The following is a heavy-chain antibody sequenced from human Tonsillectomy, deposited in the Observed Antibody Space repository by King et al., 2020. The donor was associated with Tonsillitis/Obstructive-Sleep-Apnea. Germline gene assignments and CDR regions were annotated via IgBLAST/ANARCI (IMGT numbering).Heavy chain of an antibody. D-gene: IGHD2-15*01. CDR1: GFTFSTYW. CDR2: IKSDGSST. J-gene: IGHJ4*02. CDR3: ARGGPKGSPDC. V-gene: IGHV3-74*01. Sequence: VQLVESGGGLVQPGGSLRLSCAASGFTFSTYWMYWVRQAPGKGLLWVSRIKSDGSSTSYADSVKGRFTISRDDARNTLYLQMNSLRAEDTAVYYCARGGPKGSPDCWGRGPLAPV.